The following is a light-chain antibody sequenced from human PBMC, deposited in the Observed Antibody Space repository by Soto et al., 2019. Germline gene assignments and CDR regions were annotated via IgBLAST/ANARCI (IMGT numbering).Light chain of an antibody. CDR2: GSS. J-gene: IGLJ3*02. V-gene: IGLV1-40*01. Sequence: QSVLTQPPSVSGAPGQRVTISCTGSSSNIGAGYDVHWYQQLPGTAPKLLIYGSSNRPSGVPDRFSGSKSGTSASLAITGLQAEDGADYYCQSYDSSLSGWVFGGGTQLTVL. CDR3: QSYDSSLSGWV. CDR1: SSNIGAGYD.